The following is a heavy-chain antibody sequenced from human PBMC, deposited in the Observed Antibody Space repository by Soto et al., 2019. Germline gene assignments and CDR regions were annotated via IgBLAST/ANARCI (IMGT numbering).Heavy chain of an antibody. CDR1: GGSISSGDYY. J-gene: IGHJ4*02. Sequence: SETLSLTCTVSGGSISSGDYYWSWIRQPPGKGLEWIGYIYYSGSTYYNPSLKSRVTISVDTSKNQFSLKLSSVTAADTAVYYCAGDRGIDHFDYWGQGTLVTVSS. V-gene: IGHV4-30-4*01. D-gene: IGHD1-26*01. CDR3: AGDRGIDHFDY. CDR2: IYYSGST.